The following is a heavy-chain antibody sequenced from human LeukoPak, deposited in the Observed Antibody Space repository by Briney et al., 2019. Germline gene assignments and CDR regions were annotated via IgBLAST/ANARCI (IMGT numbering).Heavy chain of an antibody. Sequence: ASVKVSCKASGDTFITYTFSWVRQAPGQGLEWMGRVIPSLDVSNYAEKFQGRVTINADKSSSTTYMELTSLRSEDTATYYCARDHCSRGSCLGGHWGQGTLVTVSS. D-gene: IGHD2-15*01. CDR2: VIPSLDVS. CDR3: ARDHCSRGSCLGGH. J-gene: IGHJ4*02. CDR1: GDTFITYT. V-gene: IGHV1-69*04.